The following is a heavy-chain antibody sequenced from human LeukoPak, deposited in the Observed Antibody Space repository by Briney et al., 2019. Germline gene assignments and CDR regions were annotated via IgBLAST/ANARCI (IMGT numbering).Heavy chain of an antibody. CDR3: ARGPSGSYKSYYYYGMDV. CDR1: GFTFSSNY. V-gene: IGHV3-53*04. Sequence: PGGSLRLSCAASGFTFSSNYMSWVRQAPGKGLEGVSVIYSGGSTYYADSVKGRFTISRHNSKNTLYLQMNSLRAEDTAVYYCARGPSGSYKSYYYYGMDVWGQGTTVTVSS. J-gene: IGHJ6*02. D-gene: IGHD3-10*01. CDR2: IYSGGST.